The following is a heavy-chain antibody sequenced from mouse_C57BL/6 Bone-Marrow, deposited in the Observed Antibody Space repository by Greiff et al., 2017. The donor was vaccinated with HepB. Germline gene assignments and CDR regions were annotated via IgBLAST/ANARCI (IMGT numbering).Heavy chain of an antibody. Sequence: EVQGVESGGGLVQPKGSLKLSCAASGFTFNTYAMHWVRQAPGKGLEWVARIRSKSSNYATYYADSVKDRFTISRDDSQSMLYLQMNNLKTEDTAMYYCVREGVLPFYYAMDYWGQGTSVTVSS. J-gene: IGHJ4*01. CDR2: IRSKSSNYAT. D-gene: IGHD1-1*01. CDR3: VREGVLPFYYAMDY. V-gene: IGHV10-3*01. CDR1: GFTFNTYA.